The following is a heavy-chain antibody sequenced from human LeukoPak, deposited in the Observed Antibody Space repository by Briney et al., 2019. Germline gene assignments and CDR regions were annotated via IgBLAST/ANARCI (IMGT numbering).Heavy chain of an antibody. CDR2: ISGGGVST. J-gene: IGHJ4*02. D-gene: IGHD2-8*01. CDR3: AKWAGYCTNGVCYYFDY. CDR1: GFTFSSFP. Sequence: PGGSLRLSCAASGFTFSSFPMSWVRQAPGKGLEWVSVISGGGVSTYYADSVKGRFTISRDNSKNTLYLQMNSLRAEDTAVYYCAKWAGYCTNGVCYYFDYWGQGTLVTVSS. V-gene: IGHV3-23*01.